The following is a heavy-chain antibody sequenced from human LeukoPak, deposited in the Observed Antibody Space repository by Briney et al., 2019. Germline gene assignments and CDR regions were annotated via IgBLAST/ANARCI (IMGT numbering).Heavy chain of an antibody. CDR2: IIPILGIA. CDR1: GGTFSSFA. V-gene: IGHV1-69*04. Sequence: GASVKVSCKASGGTFSSFAISWVRQAPGQGLEWMGRIIPILGIANYAQKFQGRVTITADKSTSTAYMELSSLRSEDTAVYYCARDHVVRGVIITSCDYWGQGTLVTVSS. D-gene: IGHD3-10*01. J-gene: IGHJ4*02. CDR3: ARDHVVRGVIITSCDY.